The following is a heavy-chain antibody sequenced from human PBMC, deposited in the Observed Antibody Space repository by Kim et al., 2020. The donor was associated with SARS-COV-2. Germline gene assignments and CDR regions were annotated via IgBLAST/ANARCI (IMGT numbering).Heavy chain of an antibody. V-gene: IGHV7-4-1*02. CDR2: INTNTGNP. J-gene: IGHJ4*02. Sequence: ASVKVSCKASGYTFTNYAMNWVRQAPGQGLEWLVWINTNTGNPEYAQGFTGRLVFSLDTSVNTTYLQINSLQVEDTAVYYCARFYCSSTSCYYDRPFDYWGQGTLVTVSS. D-gene: IGHD2-2*01. CDR3: ARFYCSSTSCYYDRPFDY. CDR1: GYTFTNYA.